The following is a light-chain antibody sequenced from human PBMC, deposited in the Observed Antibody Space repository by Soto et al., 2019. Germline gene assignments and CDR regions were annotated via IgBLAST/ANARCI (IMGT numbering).Light chain of an antibody. CDR1: QSVSSD. V-gene: IGKV3-15*01. Sequence: EIVMTQSPATLSVSPGERATLSCRASQSVSSDLAWFQQKPGQAPWLLISGASTRATGIPARFSGSGSGTEFTLTISSLQSEDFAVYYCQQYNNWPWTFGQGTKVEIK. J-gene: IGKJ1*01. CDR3: QQYNNWPWT. CDR2: GAS.